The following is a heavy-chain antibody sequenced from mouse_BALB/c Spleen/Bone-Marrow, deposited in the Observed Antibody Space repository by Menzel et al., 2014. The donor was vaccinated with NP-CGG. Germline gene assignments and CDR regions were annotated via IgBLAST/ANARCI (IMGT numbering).Heavy chain of an antibody. Sequence: QVQLQQSGPGLVAPSQSLSITCTVSGFSLTGYGVNWVRQPPGKGPEWLGMIWSDGSTTYNSALKSRLSISKDNSKSQVFLKMNSLQTDDTAMYYCAKSLRAYAMDYWGQGTSVTVSS. CDR3: AKSLRAYAMDY. J-gene: IGHJ4*01. CDR2: IWSDGST. V-gene: IGHV2-6*03. CDR1: GFSLTGYG. D-gene: IGHD1-2*01.